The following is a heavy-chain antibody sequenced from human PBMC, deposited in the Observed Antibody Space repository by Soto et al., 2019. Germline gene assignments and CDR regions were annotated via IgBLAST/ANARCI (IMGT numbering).Heavy chain of an antibody. Sequence: SETLSLTCTVSSGSISVTNVFWGWVRQPPGKGLEWIGNVDYSGTAYFSPALATRVTFHVDTSKNQFSLTLYSVTAADKAVYYCARITGRHLDYWGQGILVTVSS. CDR3: ARITGRHLDY. CDR1: SGSISVTNVF. V-gene: IGHV4-39*01. J-gene: IGHJ4*02. D-gene: IGHD1-20*01. CDR2: VDYSGTA.